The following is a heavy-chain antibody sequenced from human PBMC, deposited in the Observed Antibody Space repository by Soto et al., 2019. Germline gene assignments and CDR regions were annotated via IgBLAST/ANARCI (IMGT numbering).Heavy chain of an antibody. D-gene: IGHD4-17*01. J-gene: IGHJ5*01. CDR1: GGSISSSSYY. CDR2: IYYSESP. CDR3: ARRPTVRPNVGEYNWFAS. Sequence: QLQLQESGPGLVKPSETLSLTCTVSGGSISSSSYYWGWIRQPPGKGLEWIGSIYYSESPYYNPSLKSRVTLSVTTSKSQLALRLSSVTAAAAAVYYCARRPTVRPNVGEYNWFASWGEGSLVAVSS. V-gene: IGHV4-39*01.